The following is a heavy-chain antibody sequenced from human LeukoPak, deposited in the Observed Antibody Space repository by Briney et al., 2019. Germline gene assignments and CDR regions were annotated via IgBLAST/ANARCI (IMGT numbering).Heavy chain of an antibody. Sequence: SETLSLTCAVYGGSFSGYYWSWIRQPPGKGLEWIGEINHSGSTNYNPSLKSRVTIPVDTSKNQFSLKLSSVTAADTAVYYCARGRGRAARGYFDYWGQGTLVTVSS. CDR1: GGSFSGYY. CDR3: ARGRGRAARGYFDY. J-gene: IGHJ4*02. D-gene: IGHD2-15*01. CDR2: INHSGST. V-gene: IGHV4-34*01.